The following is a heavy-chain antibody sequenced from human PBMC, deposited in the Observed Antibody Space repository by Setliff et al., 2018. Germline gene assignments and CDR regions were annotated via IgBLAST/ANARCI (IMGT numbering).Heavy chain of an antibody. CDR3: AKMLSVYIGGYRDFDH. J-gene: IGHJ4*02. V-gene: IGHV3-23*01. CDR2: ISGAGGTH. Sequence: PSETLSLTCTVSGGAFSSGSNYWSWIRQPAGKGLEWISTISGAGGTHYYADSVEGRFTISRANTDNTLYLQMNALSPADTAVYYCAKMLSVYIGGYRDFDHWGRGTLVTVSS. CDR1: GGAFSSGSNY. D-gene: IGHD5-12*01.